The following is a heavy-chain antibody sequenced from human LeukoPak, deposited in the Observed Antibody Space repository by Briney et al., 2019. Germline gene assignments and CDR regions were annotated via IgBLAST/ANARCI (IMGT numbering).Heavy chain of an antibody. CDR2: ISSSSSYI. Sequence: GGSLRLSCAASGFTFSSYSMNWVRQAPGKGLEWVSSISSSSSYIYYADSVKGWFTISRDNSKNTLYLQMNSLRAEDTAVYYCAKDIRIAAAGTPAMDYWGQGTLVTVSS. CDR3: AKDIRIAAAGTPAMDY. V-gene: IGHV3-21*04. J-gene: IGHJ4*02. D-gene: IGHD6-13*01. CDR1: GFTFSSYS.